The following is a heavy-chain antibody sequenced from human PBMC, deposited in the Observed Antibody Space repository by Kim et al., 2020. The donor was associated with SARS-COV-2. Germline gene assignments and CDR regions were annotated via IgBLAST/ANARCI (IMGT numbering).Heavy chain of an antibody. Sequence: GGSLRLSCATSGFTFNNYGMHWVRQAPGKGLEWVAAIWNDGSHQYYADSVKGRFTISRDNSRNTLWLQMNSLIADDTAVYFCARSPLRSTSNTSYYMDVWGKGTTVTVSS. J-gene: IGHJ6*03. CDR3: ARSPLRSTSNTSYYMDV. CDR1: GFTFNNYG. D-gene: IGHD2-2*01. CDR2: IWNDGSHQ. V-gene: IGHV3-33*01.